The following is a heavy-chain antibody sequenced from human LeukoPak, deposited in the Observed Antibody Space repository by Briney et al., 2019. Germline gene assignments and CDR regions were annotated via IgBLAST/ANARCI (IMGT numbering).Heavy chain of an antibody. Sequence: ASVKVSCKASGYTFTGYYMHWVRQAPGQGLEWMGWINPNRGGTNYAQKFQGRVTMTRDTPISTAYMELSRLRSDDTAVYYCAREYRLERRSDYWGQGTLVTVSS. V-gene: IGHV1-2*02. D-gene: IGHD1-1*01. CDR1: GYTFTGYY. CDR3: AREYRLERRSDY. J-gene: IGHJ4*02. CDR2: INPNRGGT.